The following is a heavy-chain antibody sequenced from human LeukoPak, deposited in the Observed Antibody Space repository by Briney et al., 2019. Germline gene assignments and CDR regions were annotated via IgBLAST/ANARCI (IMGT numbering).Heavy chain of an antibody. CDR2: IWYEGSNK. V-gene: IGHV3-33*01. CDR1: GFTLSTYG. CDR3: ARDLEIGSSSYYFDY. J-gene: IGHJ4*02. D-gene: IGHD3-3*01. Sequence: GGSLRLSCAASGFTLSTYGMHWVPHAPGKGVEWVAVIWYEGSNKYYADSVRGRFTISRDNFKNTLYLQMNSLRAEDTAVYYCARDLEIGSSSYYFDYWGQGTLVTVSS.